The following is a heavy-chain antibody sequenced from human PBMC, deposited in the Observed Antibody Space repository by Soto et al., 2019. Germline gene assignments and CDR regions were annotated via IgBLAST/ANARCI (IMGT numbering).Heavy chain of an antibody. Sequence: QVQLVHSGAEVKKPGASVMLSCRTSGYTFTNYYMHWVRQAPGQGLEWLGMIIPSGGSTTYAQKFQGRVTLLRDTSTSTVYMDLSSLRSDDTAIYYCVRGGAPPFVWGQGTTVTVSS. CDR3: VRGGAPPFV. D-gene: IGHD3-16*01. CDR1: GYTFTNYY. V-gene: IGHV1-46*01. J-gene: IGHJ6*02. CDR2: IIPSGGST.